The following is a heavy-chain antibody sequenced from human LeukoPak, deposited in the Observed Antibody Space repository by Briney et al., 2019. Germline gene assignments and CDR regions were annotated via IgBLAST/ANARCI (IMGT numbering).Heavy chain of an antibody. D-gene: IGHD2-2*01. Sequence: SGGSLRLSCSTSGFTFSSYGFHWVRRAPGKGLEWVAVIWYDGNREYYADSVKGRLTISRDSSKNTVYLQMNTLRADDTAVYYCARDDCSTTSCLTTWGQGTLVTVSS. CDR2: IWYDGNRE. CDR3: ARDDCSTTSCLTT. V-gene: IGHV3-33*01. J-gene: IGHJ5*02. CDR1: GFTFSSYG.